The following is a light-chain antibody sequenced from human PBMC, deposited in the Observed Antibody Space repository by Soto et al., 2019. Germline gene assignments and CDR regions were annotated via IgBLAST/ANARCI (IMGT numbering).Light chain of an antibody. J-gene: IGKJ3*01. CDR3: QKHNSAPPVT. CDR1: QGINNY. Sequence: DIQMTQSPSSLSASVGDRVTIICRASQGINNYLAWYQQKPGKAPKLLIYAASTLQSGVPSRFSGSGSGTDFTLTISSLQPEDVATYYCQKHNSAPPVTFGPGTKVGV. CDR2: AAS. V-gene: IGKV1-27*01.